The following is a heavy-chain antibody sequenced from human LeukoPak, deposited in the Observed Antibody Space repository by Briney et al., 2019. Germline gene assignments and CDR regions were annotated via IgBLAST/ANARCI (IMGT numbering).Heavy chain of an antibody. CDR2: IKQDGSEK. CDR1: GFTFSTYW. Sequence: GGSLRLSCAASGFTFSTYWMTWVRQAPGRGLEWVANIKQDGSEKYYVDSVKGRFTISRDNAKNSLYLQMNSLRAEDTAVYYCARDQWVYSSSWYSGFDPWGQGTLVTVSS. J-gene: IGHJ5*02. CDR3: ARDQWVYSSSWYSGFDP. D-gene: IGHD6-13*01. V-gene: IGHV3-7*01.